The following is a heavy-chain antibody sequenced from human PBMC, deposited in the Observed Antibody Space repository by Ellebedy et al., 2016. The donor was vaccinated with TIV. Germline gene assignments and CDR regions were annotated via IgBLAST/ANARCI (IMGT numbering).Heavy chain of an antibody. Sequence: ASVKVSXXASGYTFTSYGISWVRQAPGQGLEWMGWISAYNGNTNYAQKLQGRVTMTTDTSTSTAYMELSSLRSEDTAVYYCGFGELPVGPYYYYGMDVWGQGTTVTVSS. CDR2: ISAYNGNT. D-gene: IGHD3-10*01. J-gene: IGHJ6*02. CDR3: GFGELPVGPYYYYGMDV. V-gene: IGHV1-18*04. CDR1: GYTFTSYG.